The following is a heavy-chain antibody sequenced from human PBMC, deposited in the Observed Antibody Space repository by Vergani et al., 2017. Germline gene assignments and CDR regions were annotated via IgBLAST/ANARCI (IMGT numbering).Heavy chain of an antibody. CDR2: IYYSGST. Sequence: QVQLPESGPGLVKPSETLSLTCTVSGGSISSYYWSWIRQPPGKGLEWIGYIYYSGSTNYNPSLKSRVTISVDTSKNQFSLKLSSVTAADTAVYYCARGGLRRDGYNPWGQGTLVTVSS. J-gene: IGHJ4*02. CDR3: ARGGLRRDGYNP. CDR1: GGSISSYY. V-gene: IGHV4-59*01. D-gene: IGHD5-24*01.